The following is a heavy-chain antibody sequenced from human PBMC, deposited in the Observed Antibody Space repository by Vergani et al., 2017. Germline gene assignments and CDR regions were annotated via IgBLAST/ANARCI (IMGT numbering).Heavy chain of an antibody. V-gene: IGHV3-33*01. Sequence: QVQLVESGGGVVQPGRSLRLSCAASGFTFSSSGMHWVRQAPGKGLEWVAIIWYDESNKYYADSVKGRFTISRDNSKNTLYLQMNSLRAEDTAVDYCARGEGYCIRTSCYFDYWGHGTLVTVSS. CDR3: ARGEGYCIRTSCYFDY. CDR2: IWYDESNK. D-gene: IGHD2-2*01. J-gene: IGHJ4*01. CDR1: GFTFSSSG.